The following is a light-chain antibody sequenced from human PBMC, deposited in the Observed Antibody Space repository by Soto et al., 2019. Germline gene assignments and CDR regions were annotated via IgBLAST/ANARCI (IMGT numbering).Light chain of an antibody. Sequence: QSALTQPASVSGSPGQSITISCAGTNSDIGAYNYVSWYQHHPGKAPKLIIYEVTDRPSGVSNRFSASKSGNTASLTISGLQAEDEADYYCSSYTTTTTVIFGGGTKVTVL. CDR3: SSYTTTTTVI. CDR2: EVT. V-gene: IGLV2-14*01. J-gene: IGLJ2*01. CDR1: NSDIGAYNY.